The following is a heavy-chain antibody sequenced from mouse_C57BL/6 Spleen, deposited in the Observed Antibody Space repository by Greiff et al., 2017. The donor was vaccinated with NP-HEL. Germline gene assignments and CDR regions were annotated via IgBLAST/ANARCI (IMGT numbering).Heavy chain of an antibody. CDR3: TRGFYYEDAMGY. Sequence: DVMLVESGEGLVKPGGSLKLSCAASGFTFSSYAMSWVRQTPEKRLEWVAYISSGGDYIYYADTVKGRFTISRDNARNTLYLQMSSLKSEDTAMYYCTRGFYYEDAMGYWGQGTSVTVSS. V-gene: IGHV5-9-1*02. CDR2: ISSGGDYI. J-gene: IGHJ4*01. D-gene: IGHD2-4*01. CDR1: GFTFSSYA.